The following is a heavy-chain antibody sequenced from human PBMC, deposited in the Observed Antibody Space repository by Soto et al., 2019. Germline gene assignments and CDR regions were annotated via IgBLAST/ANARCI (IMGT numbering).Heavy chain of an antibody. Sequence: ASVKVSCKASGYTFTSYGISWVRQAPGQGLEWMGWISAYKGNTNYAQKLQGRVTMTTDTSTSTAYMELNSLRAEDTAAYYCAKMGYCISTSCFTYFDYWGQGSLVTVSS. CDR2: ISAYKGNT. J-gene: IGHJ4*02. CDR3: AKMGYCISTSCFTYFDY. CDR1: GYTFTSYG. D-gene: IGHD2-2*02. V-gene: IGHV1-18*04.